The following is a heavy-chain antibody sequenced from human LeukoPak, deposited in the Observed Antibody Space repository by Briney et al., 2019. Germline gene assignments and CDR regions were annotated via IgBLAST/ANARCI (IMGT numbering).Heavy chain of an antibody. Sequence: PSETLSLTCTVSGGSISSYYWSWIRQPPGKGLEWIGYIYYSGSTNYNPSLKSRVTISVDTPKNQFSLKLSSVTAADTAVYYCARDWATVVRGRWFDPWGQGTLVTVSS. D-gene: IGHD4-23*01. J-gene: IGHJ5*02. CDR1: GGSISSYY. CDR3: ARDWATVVRGRWFDP. CDR2: IYYSGST. V-gene: IGHV4-59*01.